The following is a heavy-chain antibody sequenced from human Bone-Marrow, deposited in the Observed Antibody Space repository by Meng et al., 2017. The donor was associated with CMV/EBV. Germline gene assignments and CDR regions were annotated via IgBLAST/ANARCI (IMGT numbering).Heavy chain of an antibody. D-gene: IGHD2-2*02. V-gene: IGHV1-69*04. J-gene: IGHJ6*02. CDR3: ARDTCTYTSCYMGAFNHFFYGMDV. CDR2: IIPILGIA. Sequence: NCVRQAPGKGLEWMGRIIPILGIANYAQKFQGRVTITADESTSTAYMELSSLRSEDTAVYYCARDTCTYTSCYMGAFNHFFYGMDVWGQGTLVTVSS.